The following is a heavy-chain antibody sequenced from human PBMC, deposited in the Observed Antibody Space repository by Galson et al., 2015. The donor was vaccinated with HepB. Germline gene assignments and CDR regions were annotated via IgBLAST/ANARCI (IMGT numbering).Heavy chain of an antibody. CDR1: GFTFSTYG. CDR2: ISYDGSNK. J-gene: IGHJ6*02. V-gene: IGHV3-30*18. Sequence: SLRLSCAASGFTFSTYGMHWVRQAPGKGLEWVAVISYDGSNKYYSDSVKGRFTISRDNSKYTLFVQMNSLRAEDTAVYYCAKDLFRYGSAGDYYYAMDVWGQGTTVTVSS. D-gene: IGHD6-19*01. CDR3: AKDLFRYGSAGDYYYAMDV.